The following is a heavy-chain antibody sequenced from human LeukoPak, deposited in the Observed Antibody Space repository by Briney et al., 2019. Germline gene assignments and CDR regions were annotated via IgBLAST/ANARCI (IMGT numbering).Heavy chain of an antibody. V-gene: IGHV3-30-3*01. CDR3: ARDLGTRYSY. J-gene: IGHJ4*02. CDR2: ISYDGSNK. Sequence: PGRSLRLSCAASGFTFSSYAMHWVRQAPGKGLEWVAVISYDGSNKYYADSVKGRFTISRDNSKNALYLQMNSLRAEDTAVYYCARDLGTRYSYGSQGTLVTVSS. D-gene: IGHD2-15*01. CDR1: GFTFSSYA.